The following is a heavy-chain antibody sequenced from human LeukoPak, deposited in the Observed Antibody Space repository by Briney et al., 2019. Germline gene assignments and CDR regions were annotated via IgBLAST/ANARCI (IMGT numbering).Heavy chain of an antibody. CDR1: GFTFSDST. CDR3: TRHTERNSD. J-gene: IGHJ4*02. D-gene: IGHD2/OR15-2a*01. V-gene: IGHV3-73*01. Sequence: GGSLRLSCAASGFTFSDSTIHWVRQASGKGLEWVGRIRTKPNTYATACAASVKGRFTISRDDSKNTAYLQMNSLKTDDTAVYYCTRHTERNSDWGQGTLVTVSS. CDR2: IRTKPNTYAT.